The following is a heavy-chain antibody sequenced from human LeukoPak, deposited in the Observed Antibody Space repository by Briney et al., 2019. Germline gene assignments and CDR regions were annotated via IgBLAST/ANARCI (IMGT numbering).Heavy chain of an antibody. Sequence: ASVKVSCKASGGTFSSYAISWVRQAPGQGLEWMGGIIPIFGTANYAQKFQGRVTITADESTSTAYMELSSLRSDDTAVYYCASGTTWEFGGFDAFDIWGQGTMVTVSS. CDR2: IIPIFGTA. D-gene: IGHD1-26*01. J-gene: IGHJ3*02. CDR3: ASGTTWEFGGFDAFDI. V-gene: IGHV1-69*13. CDR1: GGTFSSYA.